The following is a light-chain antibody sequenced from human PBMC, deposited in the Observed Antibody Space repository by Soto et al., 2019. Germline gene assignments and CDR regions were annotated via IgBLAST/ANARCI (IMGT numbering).Light chain of an antibody. Sequence: AIQMTQSQSSLSASVGDRVTITCRASQGIRNDLGWYQQKPGKAPQLLIYAASSLQSGVPSRFSGSGSGTDFTLTISSLQPEDFATYYCLQDYNYPWTFGQGTKVEIK. CDR3: LQDYNYPWT. V-gene: IGKV1-6*01. J-gene: IGKJ1*01. CDR2: AAS. CDR1: QGIRND.